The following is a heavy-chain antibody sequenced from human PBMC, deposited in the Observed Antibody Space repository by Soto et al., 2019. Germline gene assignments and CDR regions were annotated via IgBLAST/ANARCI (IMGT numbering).Heavy chain of an antibody. CDR1: GGTFSSYA. D-gene: IGHD2-15*01. J-gene: IGHJ4*02. V-gene: IGHV1-69*13. CDR2: IIPIFETA. CDR3: ASRYCSGGRCYLDVFDY. Sequence: ASVKVSCKASGGTFSSYAISWVRQAPGQGLEWMGGIIPIFETANYAQKSQGRVTITADESSRTAYMGLSSLRYEDTAVYYCASRYCSGGRCYLDVFDYWGQGTLVTVSS.